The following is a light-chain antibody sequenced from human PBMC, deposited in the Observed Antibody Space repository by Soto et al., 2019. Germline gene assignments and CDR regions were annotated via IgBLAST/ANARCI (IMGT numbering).Light chain of an antibody. CDR1: QSISSW. Sequence: DIQMTQSPSTLSASVGDRVTTTCRASQSISSWLAWYQQKPGKAPKLLIYKASSLESGVPSRFSGSGSGTEFTLTISSLQPDDFAAYYCQQYNSYSSVTFGQGTKVDIK. CDR3: QQYNSYSSVT. J-gene: IGKJ1*01. V-gene: IGKV1-5*03. CDR2: KAS.